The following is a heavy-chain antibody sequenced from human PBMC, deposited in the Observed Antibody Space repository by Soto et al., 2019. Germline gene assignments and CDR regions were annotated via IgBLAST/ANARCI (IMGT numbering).Heavy chain of an antibody. Sequence: GGSLRLSCAASGFTFSSYGMHWVRQAPGKGLEWVAVIWFDGSNKYYADSVKGRFTISRDNSKKTLYLQMNSLRAEDTAVYYCARAQGIAARVAYYYYGVDVWGQGTTVTVSS. CDR2: IWFDGSNK. V-gene: IGHV3-33*01. CDR1: GFTFSSYG. CDR3: ARAQGIAARVAYYYYGVDV. J-gene: IGHJ6*02. D-gene: IGHD6-6*01.